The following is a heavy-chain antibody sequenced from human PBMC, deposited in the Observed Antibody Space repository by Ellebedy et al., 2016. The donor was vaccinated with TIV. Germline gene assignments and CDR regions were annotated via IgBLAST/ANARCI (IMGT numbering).Heavy chain of an antibody. V-gene: IGHV3-23*01. CDR2: ISGSGGTT. Sequence: GGSLRLXCAASGFTFSSYAMSWVRQAPGKGLEWVSAISGSGGTTYYADSVQGRFSISRDNSKNTLYLQMNSLRAEDTAVYYCAKAPYGYCSGGSCYLGWFDPWGQGTQVTVSS. CDR3: AKAPYGYCSGGSCYLGWFDP. J-gene: IGHJ5*02. D-gene: IGHD2-15*01. CDR1: GFTFSSYA.